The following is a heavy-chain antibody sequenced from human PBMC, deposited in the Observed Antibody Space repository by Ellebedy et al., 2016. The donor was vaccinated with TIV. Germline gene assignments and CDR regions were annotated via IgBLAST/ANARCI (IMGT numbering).Heavy chain of an antibody. CDR1: GYSFTSYW. Sequence: GESLKISCKGSGYSFTSYWISWVRQLPGKGLEWMGRIDPSDSYTNYSPSFQGHVTISVYKSISTAYLQWSSLKASDTAMYYCARHRGSYYFDSAADYWGQGTLVTVSS. V-gene: IGHV5-10-1*01. CDR3: ARHRGSYYFDSAADY. D-gene: IGHD3-22*01. J-gene: IGHJ4*02. CDR2: IDPSDSYT.